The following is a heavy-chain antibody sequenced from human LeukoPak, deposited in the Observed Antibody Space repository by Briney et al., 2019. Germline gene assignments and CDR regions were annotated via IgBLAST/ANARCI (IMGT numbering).Heavy chain of an antibody. CDR1: GFTFSSYE. Sequence: GGSLRLSCAASGFTFSSYEMNWVRQAPGKGLEWVSYISSSGSTIYYADSVRGRFTISRDNAKNSLYLQMNSLRAEDTAVYYCARPHSSAGGYWGQGTLVTVSS. J-gene: IGHJ4*02. V-gene: IGHV3-48*03. D-gene: IGHD6-13*01. CDR3: ARPHSSAGGY. CDR2: ISSSGSTI.